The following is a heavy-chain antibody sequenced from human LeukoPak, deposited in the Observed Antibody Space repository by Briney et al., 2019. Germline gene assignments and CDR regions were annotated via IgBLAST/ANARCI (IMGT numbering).Heavy chain of an antibody. J-gene: IGHJ3*02. CDR3: ASVSGMIVVVPDAFDI. Sequence: SETLSLTCTVSGGSVSSGSYYWSWIRQPPGKGLEWIGYIYYSGSTNYNPSLKSRVTISVDTSKNQFSLKLSSVTAADTAVYYCASVSGMIVVVPDAFDIWGQGTMVTVSS. V-gene: IGHV4-61*01. D-gene: IGHD3-22*01. CDR1: GGSVSSGSYY. CDR2: IYYSGST.